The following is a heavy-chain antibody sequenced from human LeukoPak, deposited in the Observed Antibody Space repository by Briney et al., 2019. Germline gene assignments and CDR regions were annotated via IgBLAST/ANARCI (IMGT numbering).Heavy chain of an antibody. V-gene: IGHV3-30*04. CDR3: ARDLRVLVRGVISY. CDR1: GFTFSSYD. CDR2: ISYDGSNK. J-gene: IGHJ4*02. Sequence: GGSLRLSCAASGFTFSSYDMHWVREAPGKGLEWVAVISYDGSNKYYADSVKGRFTISRDNSKNTLYLQMNSLRAEDTAVYYCARDLRVLVRGVISYRGQGTLVTVSS. D-gene: IGHD3-10*01.